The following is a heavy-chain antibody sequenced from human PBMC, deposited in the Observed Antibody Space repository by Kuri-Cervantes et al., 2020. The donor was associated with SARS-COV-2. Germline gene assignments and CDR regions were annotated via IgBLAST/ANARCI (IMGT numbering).Heavy chain of an antibody. D-gene: IGHD2-2*02. V-gene: IGHV4-39*07. J-gene: IGHJ4*02. CDR3: ASQAAKYCSSTSCYTGVFDY. Sequence: GSLRLTCTVSGGSISSSSYYWGWIRQPPGKGLEWIGSIYYSGSTYYNPSLKSRVTISVDTSKNQFSLKLSSVTAADTAVYYCASQAAKYCSSTSCYTGVFDYLGQGTLVTVSS. CDR2: IYYSGST. CDR1: GGSISSSSYY.